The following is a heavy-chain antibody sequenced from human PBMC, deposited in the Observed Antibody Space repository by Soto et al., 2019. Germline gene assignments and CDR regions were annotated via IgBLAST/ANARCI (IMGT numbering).Heavy chain of an antibody. CDR2: IIPIFGTA. J-gene: IGHJ5*02. Sequence: QVQLVQSGAEVKKPGSSVKVSCKASGGTFSSYAISWVRQAPGQWLEWMGGIIPIFGTANYAQKFQSRVTITADESTSTAYMERSSLRSEDTAVYYCASVVVAATSVGWFDPWGQGTLVTVS. CDR1: GGTFSSYA. V-gene: IGHV1-69*12. D-gene: IGHD2-15*01. CDR3: ASVVVAATSVGWFDP.